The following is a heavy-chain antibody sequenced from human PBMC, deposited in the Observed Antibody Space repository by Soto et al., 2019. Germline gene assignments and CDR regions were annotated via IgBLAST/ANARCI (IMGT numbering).Heavy chain of an antibody. CDR2: IKSKIHGGTT. D-gene: IGHD1-26*01. V-gene: IGHV3-15*05. CDR1: EFSFSNGW. Sequence: EVQLVESGGGLVKPGGSLRLSCAASEFSFSNGWMSWVRQAPGKGLEWVGRIKSKIHGGTTDYAAHVKGRFTISRDDSKNTLYLQMHSLQTEDTAVYYCSTDEWDWGQGTLVTVSS. J-gene: IGHJ4*02. CDR3: STDEWD.